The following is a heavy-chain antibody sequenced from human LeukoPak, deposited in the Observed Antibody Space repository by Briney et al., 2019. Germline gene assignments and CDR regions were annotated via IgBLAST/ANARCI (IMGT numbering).Heavy chain of an antibody. CDR1: GFTFSSNG. Sequence: QTGGSLRLSCAASGFTFSSNGMHWVRQAPGRGLEWVAFIRYGGNDERYADSVKGRFTISGDNSKNTLYLQMNSLRAEDTAVYYCAKDRSESYFYFDFWGQGTQVTVSS. J-gene: IGHJ4*02. CDR2: IRYGGNDE. D-gene: IGHD1-26*01. V-gene: IGHV3-30*02. CDR3: AKDRSESYFYFDF.